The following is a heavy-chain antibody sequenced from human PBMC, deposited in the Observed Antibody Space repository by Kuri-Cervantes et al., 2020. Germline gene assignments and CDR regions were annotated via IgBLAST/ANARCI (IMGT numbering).Heavy chain of an antibody. CDR3: AKGFSYDYIDC. V-gene: IGHV3-23*01. J-gene: IGHJ4*02. Sequence: GGSLRLSCAASGFTFSSYAMSWVRQAPGKGLEWVSYISSSGSTIYYADPVKGRFTISRDNSKNTVYLQMNSLRAEDTAVYYCAKGFSYDYIDCWGQGTLVTVSS. D-gene: IGHD5-18*01. CDR1: GFTFSSYA. CDR2: ISSSGSTI.